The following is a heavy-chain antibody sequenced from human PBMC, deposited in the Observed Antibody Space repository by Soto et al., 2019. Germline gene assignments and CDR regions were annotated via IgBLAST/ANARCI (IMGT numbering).Heavy chain of an antibody. CDR1: GGTFSSYA. CDR3: ARDSPLRYGDYDAPVYYYYGMDV. J-gene: IGHJ6*02. Sequence: ASVKVSCKASGGTFSSYAISWVRQAPGQGLEWMGGIIPIFGTANYAQKFQGRVTITADESTSTAYMELSSLRSEDTAVYYCARDSPLRYGDYDAPVYYYYGMDVWGQGTTVTVSS. D-gene: IGHD4-17*01. CDR2: IIPIFGTA. V-gene: IGHV1-69*13.